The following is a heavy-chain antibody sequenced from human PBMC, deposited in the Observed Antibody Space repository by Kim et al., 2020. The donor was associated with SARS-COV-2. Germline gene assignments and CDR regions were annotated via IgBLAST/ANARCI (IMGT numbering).Heavy chain of an antibody. Sequence: ASVKVSCKASGYTFTSYAMNWVRQAPGQGLEWMGWINTNTGNPTYAQGFTGRFVFSLDTSVSTAYLQISSLKAEDTAVYYCASRRIAVAGSSFDLWGRGTLVTVSS. CDR2: INTNTGNP. CDR3: ASRRIAVAGSSFDL. CDR1: GYTFTSYA. D-gene: IGHD6-19*01. V-gene: IGHV7-4-1*02. J-gene: IGHJ2*01.